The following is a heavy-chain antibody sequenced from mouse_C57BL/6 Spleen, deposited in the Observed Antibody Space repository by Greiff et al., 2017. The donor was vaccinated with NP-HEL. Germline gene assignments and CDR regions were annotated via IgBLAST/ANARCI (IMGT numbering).Heavy chain of an antibody. D-gene: IGHD1-1*01. CDR3: ASPNYYGSSYDYAMDY. V-gene: IGHV1-82*01. J-gene: IGHJ4*01. CDR1: GYAFSSSW. Sequence: QVQLKESGPELVKPGASVKISCKASGYAFSSSWMNWVKQRPGKGLEWIGRIYPGDGDTNYNGKFKGKATLTADKSSSTAYMQLSSLTSEDSAVYFCASPNYYGSSYDYAMDYWGQGTSVTVSS. CDR2: IYPGDGDT.